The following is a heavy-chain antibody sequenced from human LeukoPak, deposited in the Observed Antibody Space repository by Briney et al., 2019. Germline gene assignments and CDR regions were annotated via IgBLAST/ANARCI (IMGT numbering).Heavy chain of an antibody. V-gene: IGHV3-21*01. D-gene: IGHD1-26*01. CDR3: TRGGRNTSYYWYY. J-gene: IGHJ4*02. Sequence: PGGSLRLSCAASGFTFNTYTMNWVRQAPGKGLEWVSSISTSSSYIYYADSVKGRFTISRDNAENSVYLRMNSLRDEDTAVYYCTRGGRNTSYYWYYWGQGTLVTVSS. CDR1: GFTFNTYT. CDR2: ISTSSSYI.